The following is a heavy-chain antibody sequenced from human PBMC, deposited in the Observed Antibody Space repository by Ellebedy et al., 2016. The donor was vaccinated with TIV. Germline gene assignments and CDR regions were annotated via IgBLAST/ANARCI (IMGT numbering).Heavy chain of an antibody. Sequence: GESLKISCAASGFTFSSYWMSWVRQAPGKGLEWVANIKQDGSEKYYVDSVKGRFTISRDNAKNSLYLQMNSLRAEDTAVYYCARGWAAAPDYWGQGTLVTVSS. CDR3: ARGWAAAPDY. CDR1: GFTFSSYW. D-gene: IGHD2-15*01. CDR2: IKQDGSEK. J-gene: IGHJ4*02. V-gene: IGHV3-7*01.